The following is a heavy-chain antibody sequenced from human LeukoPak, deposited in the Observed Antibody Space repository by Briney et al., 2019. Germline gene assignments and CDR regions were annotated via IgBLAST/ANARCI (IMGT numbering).Heavy chain of an antibody. CDR3: ARIRGTVAARELRFDP. D-gene: IGHD6-6*01. CDR2: ISYSGST. J-gene: IGHJ5*02. CDR1: GVSFSDYY. Sequence: SETLSHTCTVFGVSFSDYYWSWIRQPPGKGLELIGYISYSGSTNYNPSLKSRVTISVDTSKNQFSLKLSSVTAADTAVYYCARIRGTVAARELRFDPWGQGTLVTVSS. V-gene: IGHV4-59*01.